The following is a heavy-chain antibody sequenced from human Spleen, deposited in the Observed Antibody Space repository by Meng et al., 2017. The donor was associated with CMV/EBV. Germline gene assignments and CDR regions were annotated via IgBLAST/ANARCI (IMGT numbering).Heavy chain of an antibody. CDR3: ARAVAVAAPFEY. D-gene: IGHD6-19*01. CDR2: IKQDGSEK. J-gene: IGHJ4*02. Sequence: GESLKISCTAAGFTFDDYGMNWVRQAPGKGLEWVANIKQDGSEKYYVDSVKGRFTISRDNAKNSLYLQMNSLRRDDKAVYYCARAVAVAAPFEYWGQGTLVTVSS. CDR1: GFTFDDYG. V-gene: IGHV3-7*01.